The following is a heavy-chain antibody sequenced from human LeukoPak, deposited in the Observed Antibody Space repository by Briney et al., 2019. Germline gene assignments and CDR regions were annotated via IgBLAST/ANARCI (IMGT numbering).Heavy chain of an antibody. CDR2: INPSGGST. CDR1: GYTFTGYY. CDR3: ARDVGGGCNLYYYYYMDV. J-gene: IGHJ6*03. Sequence: ASVKVSCKASGYTFTGYYMHWVRQAPGQGLEWMGIINPSGGSTSYAQKFQGRVTMTRDMSTSTVYMELSSLRSEDTAVYYCARDVGGGCNLYYYYYMDVWGKGTTVTVSS. D-gene: IGHD1-26*01. V-gene: IGHV1-46*01.